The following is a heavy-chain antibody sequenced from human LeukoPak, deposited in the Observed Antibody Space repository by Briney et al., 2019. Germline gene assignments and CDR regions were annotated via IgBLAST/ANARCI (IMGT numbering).Heavy chain of an antibody. CDR1: GYTFTGYY. CDR2: INPNSGGT. Sequence: ASVKVSCKASGYTFTGYYMHWVRQAPGQGFEWMEWINPNSGGTNYAQKFQGRVTMTRDTSISTAYMELSRLRSDDTAVYYCAREAYDSGSFRTDYYYMDVWGKGTTVTISS. D-gene: IGHD3-10*01. CDR3: AREAYDSGSFRTDYYYMDV. V-gene: IGHV1-2*02. J-gene: IGHJ6*03.